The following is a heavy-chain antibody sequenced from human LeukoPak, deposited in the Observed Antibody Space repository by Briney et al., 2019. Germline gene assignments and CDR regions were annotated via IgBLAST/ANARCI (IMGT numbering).Heavy chain of an antibody. Sequence: GGSLRLSCAASGITFSDHYMSWIRQAPGKGLEWVAHISSSGSTIEYADSVKGRFAISRDNAKNSLYLQMTSLGVEDTAVYYCAREVRYTSSWYVYYYFDYWGQGTLVTVSS. CDR2: ISSSGSTI. D-gene: IGHD6-13*01. J-gene: IGHJ4*02. CDR3: AREVRYTSSWYVYYYFDY. V-gene: IGHV3-11*01. CDR1: GITFSDHY.